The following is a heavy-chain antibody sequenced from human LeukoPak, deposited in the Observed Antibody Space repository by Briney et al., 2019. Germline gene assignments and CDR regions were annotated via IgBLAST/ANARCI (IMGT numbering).Heavy chain of an antibody. CDR2: ISSSGSTI. J-gene: IGHJ4*02. CDR3: ARDGTVVVPAAIIFDY. V-gene: IGHV3-48*03. CDR1: GFTFSSYE. Sequence: PGRSLRLSCAASGFTFSSYEMNWVRQAPGKGLEWVSYISSSGSTIYYADSVKGRFTISRDNAKNSLYLQMNSLRAEDTAVYYCARDGTVVVPAAIIFDYWGQGTLVTVSS. D-gene: IGHD2-2*01.